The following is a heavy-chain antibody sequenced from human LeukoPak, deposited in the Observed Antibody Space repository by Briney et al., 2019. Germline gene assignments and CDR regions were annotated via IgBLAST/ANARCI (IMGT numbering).Heavy chain of an antibody. J-gene: IGHJ3*02. CDR2: INPSGGST. Sequence: ASVKVSCKASGYTFTSYYMHWVRQAPGQGLEWMGIINPSGGSTSYAQKFQGRVTMTRDMSTSTVYMELSSLRSEDTAVYYCARAITMVRGVIHRNAFDIWGQGTMVTVSS. CDR1: GYTFTSYY. CDR3: ARAITMVRGVIHRNAFDI. D-gene: IGHD3-10*01. V-gene: IGHV1-46*01.